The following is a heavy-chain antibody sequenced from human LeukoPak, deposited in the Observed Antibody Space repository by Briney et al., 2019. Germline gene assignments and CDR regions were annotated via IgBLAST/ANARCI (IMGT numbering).Heavy chain of an antibody. CDR3: EREAGLGYYDSSGYYNAEYFQH. V-gene: IGHV1-18*01. CDR1: GYTFTSYG. D-gene: IGHD3-22*01. CDR2: ISAYNGNT. Sequence: ASVKVSCKASGYTFTSYGISWVRQAPGQGLEWMGWISAYNGNTNYAQKLQGRVTMTTDTSTSTAYMELRSLRSDDTAVYYCEREAGLGYYDSSGYYNAEYFQHWGQGTLVTVSS. J-gene: IGHJ1*01.